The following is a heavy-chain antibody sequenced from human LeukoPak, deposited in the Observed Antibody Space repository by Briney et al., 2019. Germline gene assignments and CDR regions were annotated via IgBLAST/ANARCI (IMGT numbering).Heavy chain of an antibody. Sequence: VSYISSSGSTIYYADSVKGRFTISRDNAKNSLYLQMNSLRAEDTAVYYCARVSGYGNAAVYYFDYWGQGTLVPVSS. CDR2: ISSSGSTI. J-gene: IGHJ4*02. CDR3: ARVSGYGNAAVYYFDY. V-gene: IGHV3-48*03. D-gene: IGHD5-18*01.